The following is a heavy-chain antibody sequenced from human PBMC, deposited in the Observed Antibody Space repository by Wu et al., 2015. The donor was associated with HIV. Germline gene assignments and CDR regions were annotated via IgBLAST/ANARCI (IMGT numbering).Heavy chain of an antibody. D-gene: IGHD2-21*01. J-gene: IGHJ4*02. Sequence: QVQLVQSGAEVKKSGASVKVSCKASGYSFRSYGISWVRQVPGQGLEWMGWISVHNGNRYYAQRFQGRVTMTTDTSTSTADMELRSLRSDDTAVYYCARVTSSGGDYDKLDYWAQGTLVTVSS. CDR2: ISVHNGNR. CDR1: GYSFRSYG. V-gene: IGHV1-18*01. CDR3: ARVTSSGGDYDKLDY.